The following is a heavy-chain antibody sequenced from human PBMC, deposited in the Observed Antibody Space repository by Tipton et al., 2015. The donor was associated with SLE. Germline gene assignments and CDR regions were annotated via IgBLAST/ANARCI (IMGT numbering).Heavy chain of an antibody. CDR2: IYYSGST. J-gene: IGHJ3*02. Sequence: TLSLTCAVSGYSISSGYYWGWIRQPPGKGLEWIGSIYYSGSTNYNPSLKSRVTISVDTSKNQFSLKLSSVTAADTALYYCARYTVEDAFDIWGQGTMVTVSS. V-gene: IGHV4-38-2*01. D-gene: IGHD4-23*01. CDR3: ARYTVEDAFDI. CDR1: GYSISSGYY.